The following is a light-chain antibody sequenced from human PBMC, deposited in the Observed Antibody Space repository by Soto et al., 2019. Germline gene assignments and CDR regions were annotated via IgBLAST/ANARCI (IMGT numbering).Light chain of an antibody. J-gene: IGKJ4*01. CDR1: EDISNY. V-gene: IGKV1-33*01. CDR2: DTS. CDR3: QQFDSLPLT. Sequence: DIQMTQSPSSLSASVGDRVTISCQASEDISNYLNWYQQKPGKAPKILIYDTSVLEAAVPSRFSGGGSGTHFTLTITNLQAEDVGTYYCQQFDSLPLTFGGGTNVDIK.